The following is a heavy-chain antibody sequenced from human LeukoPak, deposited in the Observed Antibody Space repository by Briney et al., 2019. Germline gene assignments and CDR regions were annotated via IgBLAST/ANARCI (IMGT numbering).Heavy chain of an antibody. Sequence: GGSLRLSCAASGFTFSSYAMSWVRQAPGKGLEWVSAISGSGGSTYYADSVKGRFTISRDNSKNTLYLQMNSLRAEDTAVYYCAKDSPLVVVPAATIWFDPWGQGTLVTVSS. D-gene: IGHD2-2*01. CDR3: AKDSPLVVVPAATIWFDP. V-gene: IGHV3-23*01. CDR2: ISGSGGST. J-gene: IGHJ5*02. CDR1: GFTFSSYA.